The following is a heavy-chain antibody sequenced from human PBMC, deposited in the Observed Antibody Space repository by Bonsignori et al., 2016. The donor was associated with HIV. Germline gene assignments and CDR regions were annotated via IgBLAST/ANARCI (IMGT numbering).Heavy chain of an antibody. J-gene: IGHJ3*02. CDR3: AKGVWLPRERFDAFDI. CDR2: IRYDRSNT. Sequence: VRQAPGKGLEWVAFIRYDRSNTYYGDSVKGRFTISRDNSKNTLYLQMDSLRAEDTAMYYCAKGVWLPRERFDAFDIWGQGTMVTVSS. D-gene: IGHD5-24*01. V-gene: IGHV3-30*02.